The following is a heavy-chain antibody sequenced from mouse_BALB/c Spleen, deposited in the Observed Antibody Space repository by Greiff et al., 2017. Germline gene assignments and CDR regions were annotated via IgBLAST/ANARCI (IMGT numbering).Heavy chain of an antibody. CDR2: ISNGGGST. D-gene: IGHD1-1*01. J-gene: IGHJ4*01. CDR3: ARHSYGSSYYAMDY. Sequence: EVHLVESGGGLVQPGGSLKLSCAASGFTFSSYTMSWVRQTPEKRLEWVAYISNGGGSTYYPDTVKGRFTISRDNAKNTLYLQMSSLKSEDTAMYYCARHSYGSSYYAMDYWGQGTSVTVSS. V-gene: IGHV5-12-2*01. CDR1: GFTFSSYT.